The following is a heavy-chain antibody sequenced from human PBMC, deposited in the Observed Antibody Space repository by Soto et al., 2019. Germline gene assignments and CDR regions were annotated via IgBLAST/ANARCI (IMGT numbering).Heavy chain of an antibody. D-gene: IGHD3-22*01. V-gene: IGHV3-48*03. CDR3: ARDSFTSYYYDSSGIPFDY. CDR1: GFTFSSYE. CDR2: ISSSGSTI. J-gene: IGHJ4*02. Sequence: GGSLRLSCAASGFTFSSYEMNWVRQAPGQGLEWVSYISSSGSTIYYADSVKGRFTISRDNAKNSLYPQMNSLRAEDTAVYYCARDSFTSYYYDSSGIPFDYWGQGTLVTVSS.